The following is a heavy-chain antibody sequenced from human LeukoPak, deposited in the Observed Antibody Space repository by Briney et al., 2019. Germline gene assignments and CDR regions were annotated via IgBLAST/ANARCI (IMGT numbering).Heavy chain of an antibody. D-gene: IGHD3-22*01. CDR1: GYSFTSYW. Sequence: GESLKISCKGSGYSFTSYWIGWVRQMPGKGLEWMGIIYHGDSDTRYSPSFQDQVTIPASKSIRNAFLQWTSLSASDTAMYYCVRVDYYDSSGYYLWGQGTLVTVSS. CDR2: IYHGDSDT. CDR3: VRVDYYDSSGYYL. V-gene: IGHV5-51*01. J-gene: IGHJ4*01.